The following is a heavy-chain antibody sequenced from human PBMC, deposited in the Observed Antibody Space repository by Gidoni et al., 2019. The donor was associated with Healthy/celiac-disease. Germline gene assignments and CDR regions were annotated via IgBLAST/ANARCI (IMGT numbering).Heavy chain of an antibody. CDR2: IYYSGST. CDR1: GGSISSRSYY. J-gene: IGHJ5*02. Sequence: QLQLQESGPGLVKPSETLSLTCTVSGGSISSRSYYWGWIRQPPGKGLEWIGSIYYSGSTYYNPSLKSRVTISVDTSKNQFSLKLSSVTAADTAVYYCATTKIRGYSFLNWFDPWGQGTLVTVSS. V-gene: IGHV4-39*07. D-gene: IGHD5-18*01. CDR3: ATTKIRGYSFLNWFDP.